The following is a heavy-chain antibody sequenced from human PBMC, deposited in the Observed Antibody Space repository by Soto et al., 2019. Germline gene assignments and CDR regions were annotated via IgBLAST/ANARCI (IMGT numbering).Heavy chain of an antibody. Sequence: SETLSLTCTVSGGSISSYYWSWIRQPPGKGLEWIGYIYYSGSTNYNPSLKSRVTISVDTSKNQFSLKLSSVTAADTAVYYCARHLRCSGGSGYSRHDAFDLSGQRTIVTVSS. CDR2: IYYSGST. J-gene: IGHJ3*01. CDR3: ARHLRCSGGSGYSRHDAFDL. CDR1: GGSISSYY. D-gene: IGHD2-15*01. V-gene: IGHV4-59*08.